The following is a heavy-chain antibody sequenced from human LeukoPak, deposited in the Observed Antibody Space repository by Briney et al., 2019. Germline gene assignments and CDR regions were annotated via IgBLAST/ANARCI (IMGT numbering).Heavy chain of an antibody. CDR2: IWYDGSNK. CDR1: GFTFSSYG. D-gene: IGHD2-2*01. J-gene: IGHJ4*02. Sequence: GRSLRLSCAASGFTFSSYGMHWVRQAPGKGLEWGAVIWYDGSNKYYADSVKGRFTISRDNSKNTLYLQMNSLRAEDTAVYYCAREGAYCSSTSCYFDYWGQGTLVTVSS. CDR3: AREGAYCSSTSCYFDY. V-gene: IGHV3-33*01.